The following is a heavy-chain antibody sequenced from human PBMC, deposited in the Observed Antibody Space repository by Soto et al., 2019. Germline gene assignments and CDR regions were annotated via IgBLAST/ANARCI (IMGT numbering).Heavy chain of an antibody. CDR1: GYSISSDSY. D-gene: IGHD6-19*01. CDR2: IYHGGTT. V-gene: IGHV4-38-2*02. J-gene: IGHJ4*01. CDR3: ARVHVMVVAGSTFDY. Sequence: SETLSLTCTVSGYSISSDSYWAWIRQPPGKVPEWIASIYHGGTTFYNPSLKSRITISVDTSNNQFSLKLTSVTAADTAVYYCARVHVMVVAGSTFDYWGHGTLVTVSS.